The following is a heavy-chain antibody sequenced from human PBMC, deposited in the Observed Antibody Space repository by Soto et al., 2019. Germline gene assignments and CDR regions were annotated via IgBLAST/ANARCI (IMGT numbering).Heavy chain of an antibody. Sequence: EVQVLESGGGLVQPGGSLRLSCAASGFTFSSYAMRWVRQAPGKGLEWVSAISGSGGSTYYADSVKGRFTISRDNSKNTLYLQMSSLRAEDTAVYYCARRGSGSYYDYWGQGTLVTVSS. CDR2: ISGSGGST. V-gene: IGHV3-23*01. D-gene: IGHD1-26*01. CDR1: GFTFSSYA. CDR3: ARRGSGSYYDY. J-gene: IGHJ4*02.